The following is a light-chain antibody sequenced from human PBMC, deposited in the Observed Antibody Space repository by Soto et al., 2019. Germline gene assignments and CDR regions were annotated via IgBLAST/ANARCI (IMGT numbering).Light chain of an antibody. CDR3: QQRYYLPIT. J-gene: IGKJ5*01. V-gene: IGKV1-27*01. CDR1: QGVSSN. CDR2: AAS. Sequence: IHMSQSTSSLSASEGDRVTISYRASQGVSSNLAWFQQKPGKVPKLLIYAASTLQSGVPSRFSGSGSGTDFTLTISSLQPDDVATYYCQQRYYLPITFGQGTRLEI.